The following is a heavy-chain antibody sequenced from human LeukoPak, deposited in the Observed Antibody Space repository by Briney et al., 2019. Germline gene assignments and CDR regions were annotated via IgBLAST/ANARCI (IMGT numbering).Heavy chain of an antibody. V-gene: IGHV3-74*01. Sequence: GGSLRLSCAASGFTFSSYWMHWVRHAPGKGLVWVSRINSDGSSTSYADSVKGRFTISRDNAKNTLYLQMNSLRAEDTAVYYCARVGYSYGKPFDYWGQGTLVTVSS. J-gene: IGHJ4*02. D-gene: IGHD5-18*01. CDR1: GFTFSSYW. CDR3: ARVGYSYGKPFDY. CDR2: INSDGSST.